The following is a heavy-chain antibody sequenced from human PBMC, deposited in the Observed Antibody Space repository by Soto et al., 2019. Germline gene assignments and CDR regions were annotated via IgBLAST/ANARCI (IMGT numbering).Heavy chain of an antibody. D-gene: IGHD2-15*01. J-gene: IGHJ6*02. CDR1: GYTFTSYA. V-gene: IGHV1-3*01. Sequence: SVKVSCKASGYTFTSYAMHWVRQAPGQRLEWMGWINAGNGNTKYSQKFQGRVTITRDTSASTAYMELSSLRSEDTAVYYCARDRRYCSGGSCSYAMDVSGHGTTVTLS. CDR2: INAGNGNT. CDR3: ARDRRYCSGGSCSYAMDV.